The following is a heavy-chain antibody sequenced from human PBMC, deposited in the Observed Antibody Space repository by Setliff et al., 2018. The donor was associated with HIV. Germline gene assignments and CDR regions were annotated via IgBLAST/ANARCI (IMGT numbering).Heavy chain of an antibody. J-gene: IGHJ3*02. CDR3: ARDTEMITTTDAFDI. CDR1: GFTFSSYW. D-gene: IGHD3-22*01. Sequence: PGGSLRLSCAASGFTFSSYWLSWVRQAPGKGLEWVANIKQDGSEKYYVGSVWGRFTISRDNAKNSLYLQMNSLRAEDTAVYYCARDTEMITTTDAFDIWGPGTMVTVS. V-gene: IGHV3-7*01. CDR2: IKQDGSEK.